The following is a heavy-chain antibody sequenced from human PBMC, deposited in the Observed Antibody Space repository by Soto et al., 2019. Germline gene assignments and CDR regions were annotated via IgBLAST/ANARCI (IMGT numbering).Heavy chain of an antibody. CDR2: IYYRGST. V-gene: IGHV4-39*01. D-gene: IGHD4-17*01. Sequence: SQTLSLTCTVSGGSIPIRSYYWGWLRQPPWRGLEWFAWIYYRGSTYYNPSLKSRVTISVDPSKNQFSLKLSSVTAADTAVYYCARHKGGPTVTPPGAGYYYGMDVWGQGTTVTVSS. CDR1: GGSIPIRSYY. J-gene: IGHJ6*02. CDR3: ARHKGGPTVTPPGAGYYYGMDV.